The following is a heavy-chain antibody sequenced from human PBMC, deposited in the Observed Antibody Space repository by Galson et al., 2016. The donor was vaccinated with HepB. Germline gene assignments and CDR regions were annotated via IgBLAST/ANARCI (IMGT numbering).Heavy chain of an antibody. Sequence: SLRLSCAASGFNFSTYAMSWVRQAPGKGLEWVSAISGSGDTTDYADSVKGRLTISRDNSKNTLYLQMDSLRAEDTAVYYCAKGSWYDSSGYYPSTYYFDYWGQGTLVTVSS. CDR1: GFNFSTYA. CDR3: AKGSWYDSSGYYPSTYYFDY. D-gene: IGHD3-22*01. CDR2: ISGSGDTT. V-gene: IGHV3-23*01. J-gene: IGHJ4*02.